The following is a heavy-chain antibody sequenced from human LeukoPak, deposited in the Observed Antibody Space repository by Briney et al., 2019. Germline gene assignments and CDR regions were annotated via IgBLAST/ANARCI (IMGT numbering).Heavy chain of an antibody. V-gene: IGHV4-4*07. J-gene: IGHJ5*01. Sequence: SETLSLTCTVSGGSISSYYWSWIRQPAGKGLEWIGRIYTSGSTNYNPSLKSRVTMSVDTSKNQFSLKLSSVTAADTAVYYCARAPGIAAAGYGDRWFDSWGQGTLVTVSS. D-gene: IGHD6-13*01. CDR3: ARAPGIAAAGYGDRWFDS. CDR1: GGSISSYY. CDR2: IYTSGST.